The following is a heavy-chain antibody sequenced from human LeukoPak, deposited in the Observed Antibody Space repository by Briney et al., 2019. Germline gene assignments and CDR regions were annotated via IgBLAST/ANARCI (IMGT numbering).Heavy chain of an antibody. V-gene: IGHV3-23*01. CDR3: AKDRGRELWFPEGYMDV. Sequence: GGSLRLSCAASGFTFSSYAMSWVRQAPGKGLEWVSAISGSGGSTYYADSVKGRFTISRDNSKNTLYLQMNSLRAEDTAVYYCAKDRGRELWFPEGYMDVWGKGTTVTVSS. CDR2: ISGSGGST. D-gene: IGHD5-18*01. J-gene: IGHJ6*03. CDR1: GFTFSSYA.